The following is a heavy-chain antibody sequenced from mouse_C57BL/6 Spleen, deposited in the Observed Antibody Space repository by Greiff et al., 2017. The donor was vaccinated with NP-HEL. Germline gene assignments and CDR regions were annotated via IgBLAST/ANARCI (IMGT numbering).Heavy chain of an antibody. J-gene: IGHJ3*01. V-gene: IGHV5-4*01. CDR1: GFTFSSYA. Sequence: EVKVVESGGGLVKPGGSLKLSCAASGFTFSSYAMSWVRQTPEKRLEWVATISDGGSYTYYPDNVKGRFTISRDNAKNNLYLQMSHLKSEDTAMYYCARDISSWFAYWGQGTLVTVSA. CDR2: ISDGGSYT. CDR3: ARDISSWFAY. D-gene: IGHD1-3*01.